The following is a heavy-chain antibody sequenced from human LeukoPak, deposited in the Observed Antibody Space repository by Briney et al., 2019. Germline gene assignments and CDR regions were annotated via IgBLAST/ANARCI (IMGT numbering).Heavy chain of an antibody. CDR3: ATRQWLAPPPDS. J-gene: IGHJ4*02. CDR2: INTDGTVT. CDR1: GFTFSKYW. Sequence: GGSLRLSCAASGFTFSKYWMLWVRQAPGKGLESVSRINTDGTVTTYADSVKGRFTVSRDNADNTMFLQMNSVRDEDTAVFYCATRQWLAPPPDSWGQGTPVTVSS. V-gene: IGHV3-74*01. D-gene: IGHD6-19*01.